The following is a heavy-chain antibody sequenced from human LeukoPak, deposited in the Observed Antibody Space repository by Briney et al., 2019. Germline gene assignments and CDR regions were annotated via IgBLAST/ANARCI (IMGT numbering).Heavy chain of an antibody. D-gene: IGHD3-22*01. Sequence: AGGSLRLSCAASGFTFSSYSMNWVRQAPGKGLEWVSYISSSSSTIYYADSVKGRFTISRDNAKNSLYLQMNSLRAEDTAVYYCARDEGSSGYYIFDYWGQGTLVTVSS. CDR2: ISSSSSTI. CDR3: ARDEGSSGYYIFDY. CDR1: GFTFSSYS. V-gene: IGHV3-48*01. J-gene: IGHJ4*02.